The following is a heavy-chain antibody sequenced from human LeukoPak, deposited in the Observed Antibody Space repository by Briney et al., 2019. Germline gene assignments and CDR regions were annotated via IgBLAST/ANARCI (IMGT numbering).Heavy chain of an antibody. CDR1: GGSFSGYY. CDR3: ARGYCSSTSCFPPAWFDP. D-gene: IGHD2-2*01. V-gene: IGHV4-59*01. Sequence: SETLSLTCAVYGGSFSGYYWSWIRQPPGKGLEWIGYIYYSGSTNYNPSLKSRVTISVDTSKNQFSLKLSSVTAADTAVYYCARGYCSSTSCFPPAWFDPWGQGTLVTVSS. CDR2: IYYSGST. J-gene: IGHJ5*02.